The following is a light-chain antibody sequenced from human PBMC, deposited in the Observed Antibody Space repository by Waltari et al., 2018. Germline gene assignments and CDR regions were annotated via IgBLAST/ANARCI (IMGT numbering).Light chain of an antibody. CDR1: NIESKS. CDR2: YDN. J-gene: IGLJ1*01. CDR3: QVWDANTDPGV. V-gene: IGLV3-21*01. Sequence: SYVLTQPPSVSVAPGETARITCGGNNIESKSVHWYRQRPGQAPVVVIPYDNDRAPGIPERFSGSNSGNTATLTISRVEAGDEADYYCQVWDANTDPGVFGTGTEVTVL.